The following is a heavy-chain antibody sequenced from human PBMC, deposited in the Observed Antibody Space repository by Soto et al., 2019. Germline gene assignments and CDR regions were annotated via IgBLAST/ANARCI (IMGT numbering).Heavy chain of an antibody. CDR2: IRGSGDGT. V-gene: IGHV3-23*01. CDR3: TRDPNGDYIGAFDF. J-gene: IGHJ3*01. Sequence: EVQVLESGGGSIQPGGSLSLSCTTSKFIFSTDAMTWFRQAPGEGLEWVSSIRGSGDGTSYADYVRGRFTISRDNSKNTLYLRMNSLRVEDTAVYYCTRDPNGDYIGAFDFWGQGMLVTVSS. D-gene: IGHD4-17*01. CDR1: KFIFSTDA.